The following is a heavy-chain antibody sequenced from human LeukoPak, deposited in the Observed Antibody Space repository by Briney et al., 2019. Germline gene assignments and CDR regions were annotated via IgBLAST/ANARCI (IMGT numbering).Heavy chain of an antibody. D-gene: IGHD1-7*01. V-gene: IGHV3-7*03. CDR3: ARDLAEYNWNYAHYYYYMDV. CDR2: IKQDGSDK. J-gene: IGHJ6*03. Sequence: GGSLRLSCTASGFTFSSYWMSWVRQAPGKGLEWVANIKQDGSDKYYVDSVKGRFTISRDNAKNSLYLQMNSLRAEDTAVYYCARDLAEYNWNYAHYYYYMDVWGKGTTVTVSS. CDR1: GFTFSSYW.